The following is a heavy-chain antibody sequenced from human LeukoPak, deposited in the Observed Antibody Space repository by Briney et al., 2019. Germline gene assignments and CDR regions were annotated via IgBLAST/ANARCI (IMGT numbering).Heavy chain of an antibody. D-gene: IGHD6-25*01. V-gene: IGHV3-9*01. Sequence: GRSLRLSCAASGFTFDDYAMHWVRQAPGKGLEWVSGISWNSGSIGYADSVKGRFTISRDNAKNSLYLQMNSLRAEDTALYYCAKALTARYGSEIDYWGQGTLVTVSS. CDR1: GFTFDDYA. J-gene: IGHJ4*02. CDR2: ISWNSGSI. CDR3: AKALTARYGSEIDY.